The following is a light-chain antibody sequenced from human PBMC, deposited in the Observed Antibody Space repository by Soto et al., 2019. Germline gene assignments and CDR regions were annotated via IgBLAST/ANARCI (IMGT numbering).Light chain of an antibody. V-gene: IGKV3-20*01. CDR2: DAS. J-gene: IGKJ5*01. CDR3: QQHGISHIT. CDR1: QMINSCY. Sequence: MNNSPGTLSLLPWERATIACLASQMINSCYMAWYQQKPGQAPRLLVYDASLRATGVPDRFSGSGSGTDFTLTITRLEPDDSAVYYCQQHGISHITFGQGTRLEIK.